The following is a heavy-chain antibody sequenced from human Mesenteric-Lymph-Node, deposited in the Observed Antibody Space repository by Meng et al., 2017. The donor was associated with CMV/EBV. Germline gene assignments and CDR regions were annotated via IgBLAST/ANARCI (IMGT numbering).Heavy chain of an antibody. V-gene: IGHV4-39*01. CDR1: GGSISSSSYY. CDR3: ARLPRTAMVFDY. CDR2: IYYSGST. D-gene: IGHD5-18*01. J-gene: IGHJ4*02. Sequence: GSLRLSCTVSGGSISSSSYYWGWIRQPPGKGLEWIGSIYYSGSTYYNPSLKSRVTISVDTSKNQFSLKLSSVTAADTAVYYCARLPRTAMVFDYWGQGTLVTVSS.